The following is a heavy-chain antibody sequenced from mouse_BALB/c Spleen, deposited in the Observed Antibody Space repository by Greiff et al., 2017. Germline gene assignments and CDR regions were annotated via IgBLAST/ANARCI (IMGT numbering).Heavy chain of an antibody. D-gene: IGHD2-12*01. Sequence: VQLQQSGAELVRPGSSVKISCKASGYAFSSYWMNWVKQRPGQGLEWIGNIYPSDSYTNYNQKFKDKATLTVDKSSSTAYMQLSSPTSEDSAVYYCTRDDEDYAMDYWGQGTSVTVSS. CDR1: GYAFSSYW. CDR2: IYPSDSYT. V-gene: IGHV1S126*01. CDR3: TRDDEDYAMDY. J-gene: IGHJ4*01.